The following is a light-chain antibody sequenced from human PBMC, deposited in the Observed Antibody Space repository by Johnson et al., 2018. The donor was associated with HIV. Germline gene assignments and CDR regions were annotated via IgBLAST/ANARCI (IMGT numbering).Light chain of an antibody. CDR2: ESN. Sequence: QSVLTQPPSVSAAPGQKVTISCSGSSSNIGNNYVSWYQQLPGTAPKLLIYESNKRPSGIPDRFSGSKSGTSATLGITGLLTGDEADYYCETWDSNLSGVFGTGTKVTVL. J-gene: IGLJ1*01. CDR3: ETWDSNLSGV. CDR1: SSNIGNNY. V-gene: IGLV1-51*02.